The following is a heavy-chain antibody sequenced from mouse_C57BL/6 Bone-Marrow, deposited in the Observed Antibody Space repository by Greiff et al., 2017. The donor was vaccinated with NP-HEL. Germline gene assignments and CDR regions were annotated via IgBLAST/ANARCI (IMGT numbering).Heavy chain of an antibody. D-gene: IGHD1-1*01. CDR3: TATTVVAKGDYYARDY. Sequence: VQLQQSGAELVRPGASVKLSCTASGFNIKDDYMHWVKQRPEQGLEWIGWIDPGNGDTEYASKFQGKATITADTSSNTAYLQLSSLTSEDTAVYYCTATTVVAKGDYYARDYWGQGTSVTVAA. CDR2: IDPGNGDT. J-gene: IGHJ4*01. V-gene: IGHV14-4*01. CDR1: GFNIKDDY.